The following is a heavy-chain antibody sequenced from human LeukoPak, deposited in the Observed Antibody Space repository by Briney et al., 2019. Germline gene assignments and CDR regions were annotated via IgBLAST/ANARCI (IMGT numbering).Heavy chain of an antibody. V-gene: IGHV4-34*01. CDR1: GGPFSGYY. J-gene: IGHJ6*03. CDR3: ARGSTLRSLAYYYYMDV. CDR2: INHSGST. Sequence: SETLSLTCAVYGGPFSGYYWSWIRQPPGKGLEWIGEINHSGSTNYNPSLKSRVTISVDTSKNQFSLKLSSVTAADTAVYFCARGSTLRSLAYYYYMDVWGKGTTVTVSS. D-gene: IGHD3-16*02.